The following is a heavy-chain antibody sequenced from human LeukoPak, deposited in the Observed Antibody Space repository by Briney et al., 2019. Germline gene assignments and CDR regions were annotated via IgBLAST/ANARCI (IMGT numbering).Heavy chain of an antibody. Sequence: PGGSLRLSCAASGFTFSSYAMHWVRQAPGKGLEWVAVISYDGSNKYYADSVKGRFTISRDNSKDTLYLQMNSLRADDTAVYYCARDGITPPGIFNFDYWGQGTLVTVSS. J-gene: IGHJ4*02. D-gene: IGHD2-21*01. CDR2: ISYDGSNK. CDR3: ARDGITPPGIFNFDY. V-gene: IGHV3-30-3*01. CDR1: GFTFSSYA.